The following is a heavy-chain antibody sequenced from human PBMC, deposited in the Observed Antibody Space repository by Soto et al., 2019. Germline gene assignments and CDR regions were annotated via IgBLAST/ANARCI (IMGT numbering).Heavy chain of an antibody. CDR3: ARHLATYDYGDYAPFDY. V-gene: IGHV4-39*01. CDR2: IYYSGST. D-gene: IGHD4-17*01. J-gene: IGHJ4*02. CDR1: GGSISSSSYY. Sequence: QLQLQESGPGLVKPSETLSLTCTVSGGSISSSSYYWGWIRQPPGKGLEWIGSIYYSGSTYYNPSLKSRVTRSVDTSKNQFSLKLSSVTAADTAVYYCARHLATYDYGDYAPFDYWGQGTLVTVSS.